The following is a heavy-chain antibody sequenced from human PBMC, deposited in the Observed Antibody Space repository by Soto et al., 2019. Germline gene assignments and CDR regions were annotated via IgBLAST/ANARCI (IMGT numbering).Heavy chain of an antibody. Sequence: SETLSLTCTVSGGSISSGGYYWSWIRQHPGKGLEWIGYIYYSGSTYYNPSLKSRVTISVDTSKNQFSLKLSSVTAADTAVYYCARLPRLVVAATPYYFDYWGQGTLVTVSS. J-gene: IGHJ4*02. CDR1: GGSISSGGYY. D-gene: IGHD2-15*01. CDR2: IYYSGST. V-gene: IGHV4-39*01. CDR3: ARLPRLVVAATPYYFDY.